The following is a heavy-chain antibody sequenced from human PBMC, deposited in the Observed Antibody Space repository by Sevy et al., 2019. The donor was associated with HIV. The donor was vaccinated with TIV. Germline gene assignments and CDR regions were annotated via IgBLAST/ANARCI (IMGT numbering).Heavy chain of an antibody. CDR2: IRSKANSYAT. J-gene: IGHJ4*02. D-gene: IGHD6-19*01. CDR1: GFTFSGSA. V-gene: IGHV3-73*01. Sequence: GGSLRLSCAASGFTFSGSAMHWVRQASGKGLEWVGRIRSKANSYATAYAASVKGRFTISRDDSKNTAYLQMNSLKTEDTAVYYSTRQTPTEVGQWLVEYYFDYWGQGTLVTVSS. CDR3: TRQTPTEVGQWLVEYYFDY.